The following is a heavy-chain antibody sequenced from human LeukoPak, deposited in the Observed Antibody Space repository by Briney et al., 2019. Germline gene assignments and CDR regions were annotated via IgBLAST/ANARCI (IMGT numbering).Heavy chain of an antibody. CDR3: ARDVAALAGAFDI. J-gene: IGHJ3*02. V-gene: IGHV1-46*01. Sequence: ASVKVSCKASGYTFTSYYMHWVRQAPRQGLEWMGIINPSGGSTSYAQKFQGRVTMTRDMSTSTVYMELSSLRSEDTAVYYCARDVAALAGAFDIWGQGTMVTVSS. D-gene: IGHD6-6*01. CDR1: GYTFTSYY. CDR2: INPSGGST.